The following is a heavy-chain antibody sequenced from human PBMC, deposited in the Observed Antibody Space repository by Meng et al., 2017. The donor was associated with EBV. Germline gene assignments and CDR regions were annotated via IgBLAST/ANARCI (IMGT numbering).Heavy chain of an antibody. CDR2: ISAYNGNT. D-gene: IGHD3-22*01. CDR1: GYTFTSNG. J-gene: IGHJ4*02. V-gene: IGHV1-18*01. CDR3: ARDGRLYDTPSPFDY. Sequence: QGQVVQSGAEVKKPGASVKVSCKSSGYTFTSNGISWVRQAPGQGLEWMGWISAYNGNTNYAQKLQGRVTMTTDTSTSTAYMELRSLRSDDTAVYYCARDGRLYDTPSPFDYWGQGTLVTVSS.